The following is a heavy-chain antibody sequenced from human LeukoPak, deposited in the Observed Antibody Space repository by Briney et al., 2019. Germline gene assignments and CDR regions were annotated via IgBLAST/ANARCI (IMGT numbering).Heavy chain of an antibody. Sequence: VASVKVSCKASGYTFTNHGITWVRQAPGQGLVWMGWISAYNGNADYAQSFQGRVTMTTDTSTSTAYMELRSLRSDDTGVYYCARTPKRFGELYQSADYWGQGTLVTVSS. V-gene: IGHV1-18*01. CDR3: ARTPKRFGELYQSADY. CDR2: ISAYNGNA. J-gene: IGHJ4*02. D-gene: IGHD3-10*01. CDR1: GYTFTNHG.